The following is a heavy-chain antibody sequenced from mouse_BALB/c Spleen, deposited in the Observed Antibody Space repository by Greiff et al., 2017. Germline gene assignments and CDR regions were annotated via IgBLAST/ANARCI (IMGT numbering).Heavy chain of an antibody. V-gene: IGHV1-82*01. CDR1: GYAFSSSW. Sequence: QVHVKQSGPELVKPGASVKISCKASGYAFSSSWMNWVKQRPGQGLEWIGRIYPGDGDTNYNGKFKGKATLTADKSSSTAYMQLSSLTSVDSAVYFCARYDYDAGWFAYWGQGTLVTVSA. CDR2: IYPGDGDT. D-gene: IGHD2-4*01. CDR3: ARYDYDAGWFAY. J-gene: IGHJ3*01.